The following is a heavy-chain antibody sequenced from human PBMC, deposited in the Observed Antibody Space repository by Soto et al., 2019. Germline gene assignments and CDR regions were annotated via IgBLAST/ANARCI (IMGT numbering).Heavy chain of an antibody. CDR2: IFCAGTT. Sequence: PSETLSLTCTFSCGSVIGYYWSWIRQPPGKGPEWLGYIFCAGTTLYNPSVQSRVSITVDTSKNQFSLKLSSVTAADTAVYYCTRHAIIPKLLYGMDVWGQGTTVTVSS. D-gene: IGHD2-15*01. J-gene: IGHJ6*02. CDR3: TRHAIIPKLLYGMDV. CDR1: CGSVIGYY. V-gene: IGHV4-59*02.